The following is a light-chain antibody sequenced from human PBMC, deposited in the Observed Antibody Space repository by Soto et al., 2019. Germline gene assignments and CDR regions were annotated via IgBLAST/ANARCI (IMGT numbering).Light chain of an antibody. Sequence: QSALTQPASVSGSPGQSITISCTGTSSDVADYKYVSWYQQHPGKAPQLMIYEVSNRPSGVSNRFSGSKSGNTASLTISGLQAEDEADYYCSSYTSSSTVYVFGTGTKLTVL. V-gene: IGLV2-14*01. CDR2: EVS. J-gene: IGLJ1*01. CDR1: SSDVADYKY. CDR3: SSYTSSSTVYV.